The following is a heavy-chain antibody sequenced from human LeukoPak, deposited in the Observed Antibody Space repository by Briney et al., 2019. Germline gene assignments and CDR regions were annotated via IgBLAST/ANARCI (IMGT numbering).Heavy chain of an antibody. Sequence: ASVKVSCKASGYSFTAYYMHWVRQAPGQGPEWMGWINPNSGGTNYAQNFQGRVTMTRDTSISTAYMELSRLRSDDTAVYYCARPGSVDPAMGYFDLWGRGTLVTVSS. CDR1: GYSFTAYY. CDR3: ARPGSVDPAMGYFDL. CDR2: INPNSGGT. J-gene: IGHJ2*01. D-gene: IGHD5-18*01. V-gene: IGHV1-2*02.